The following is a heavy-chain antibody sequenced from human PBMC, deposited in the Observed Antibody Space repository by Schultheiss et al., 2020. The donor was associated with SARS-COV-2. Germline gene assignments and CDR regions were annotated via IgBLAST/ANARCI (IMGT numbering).Heavy chain of an antibody. V-gene: IGHV4-34*01. D-gene: IGHD4-17*01. CDR3: AVTTVTRRFDAFDI. J-gene: IGHJ3*02. CDR1: GGSFSGYY. Sequence: SETLSLTCAVYGGSFSGYYWSWIRQPPGKGLEWIGSIYHSGSTYYNPSLKSRVTISVDTSKNQFSLKLSSVTAADTAVYYCAVTTVTRRFDAFDIWGQGTMVTVSS. CDR2: IYHSGST.